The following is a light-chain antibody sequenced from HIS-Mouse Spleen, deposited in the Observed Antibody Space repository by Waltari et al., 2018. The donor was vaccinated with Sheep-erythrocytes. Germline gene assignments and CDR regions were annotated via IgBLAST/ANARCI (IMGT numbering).Light chain of an antibody. CDR3: QQYYSTLN. V-gene: IGKV4-1*01. J-gene: IGKJ4*01. CDR1: QSVLYSSNNKNY. CDR2: WAS. Sequence: DIVMTQSPDSLAVSLGERANINFKSSQSVLYSSNNKNYLAWYQQNPGQPPKLLIYWASTRESGVPDRFSGSGYGTDFTLTISSLQADDVAVYYCQQYYSTLNFGGGTTVEIK.